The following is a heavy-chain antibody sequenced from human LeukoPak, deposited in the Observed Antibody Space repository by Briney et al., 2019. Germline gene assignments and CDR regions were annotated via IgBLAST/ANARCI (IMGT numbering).Heavy chain of an antibody. V-gene: IGHV5-51*01. Sequence: GESLKISRKGSGYSFTNYWIGWVRQMPGKGLEWMGIIYPGGSDTRYSPSFQGHVTISADKSISTAYLQWSSLKASDTAMYYCASPVVYDAFDIWGQGTMVTVSS. D-gene: IGHD3-22*01. J-gene: IGHJ3*02. CDR3: ASPVVYDAFDI. CDR1: GYSFTNYW. CDR2: IYPGGSDT.